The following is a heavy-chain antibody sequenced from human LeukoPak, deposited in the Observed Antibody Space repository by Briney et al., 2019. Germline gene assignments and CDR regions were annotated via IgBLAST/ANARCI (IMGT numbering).Heavy chain of an antibody. V-gene: IGHV4-39*01. Sequence: SETLSLTCTVSGGSISSSGYYWGWIRQPPGKGLEWIGSIYYSGSTYYNPSLKSRVTISVDTSKNQFSLKLSSVTAADTAVYYCASSTVTPIGNFDYWGQGTLVTVSS. CDR2: IYYSGST. J-gene: IGHJ4*02. D-gene: IGHD4-17*01. CDR1: GGSISSSGYY. CDR3: ASSTVTPIGNFDY.